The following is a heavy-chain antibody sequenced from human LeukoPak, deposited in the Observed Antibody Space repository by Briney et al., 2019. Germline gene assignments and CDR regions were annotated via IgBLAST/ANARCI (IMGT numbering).Heavy chain of an antibody. CDR3: AKDLKGSGYSRHYFDY. CDR1: GFTFRRHA. CDR2: IKYDGSEI. V-gene: IGHV3-30*02. Sequence: PGGSLTLSCAPSGFTFRRHAMHWVRQAPGKGLEWVAFIKYDGSEIRYADSVKGRFTISRDDSKGRLYLQMNSLTVEDTAVYYCAKDLKGSGYSRHYFDYWGQGTLVTVSS. D-gene: IGHD3-22*01. J-gene: IGHJ4*02.